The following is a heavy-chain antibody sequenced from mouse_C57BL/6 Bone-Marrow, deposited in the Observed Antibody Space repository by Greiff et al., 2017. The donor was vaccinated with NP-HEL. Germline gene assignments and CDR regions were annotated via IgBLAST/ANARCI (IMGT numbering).Heavy chain of an antibody. D-gene: IGHD1-1*01. CDR2: INSDGGST. J-gene: IGHJ4*01. CDR1: EYEFPSHD. V-gene: IGHV5-2*01. Sequence: DVQLVESGGGLVQPGESLKLSCESNEYEFPSHDMSWVRKTPEKRLELVAAINSDGGSTYYPDTMERRFIISRDNTKKTLYLQMSSLRSEDTALYYCARLFPDYYGSSYAMDYWGQGTSVTVSS. CDR3: ARLFPDYYGSSYAMDY.